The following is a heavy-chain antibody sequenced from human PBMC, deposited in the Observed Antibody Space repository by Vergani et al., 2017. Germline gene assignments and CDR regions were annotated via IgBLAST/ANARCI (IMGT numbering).Heavy chain of an antibody. CDR2: IKSDGRT. CDR1: GFRVTTYY. Sequence: EVQLVESGGGLVQPGGSLRLSCAASGFRVTTYYMSWVRQAPGKGLEWVSVIKSDGRTYYADSVKGRFTISRDNSKNTMFLQMNNLRAEDTAVYYCAKDNVPGYYDSSGYCDYWGQGTLVTVSS. V-gene: IGHV3-66*01. CDR3: AKDNVPGYYDSSGYCDY. J-gene: IGHJ4*02. D-gene: IGHD3-22*01.